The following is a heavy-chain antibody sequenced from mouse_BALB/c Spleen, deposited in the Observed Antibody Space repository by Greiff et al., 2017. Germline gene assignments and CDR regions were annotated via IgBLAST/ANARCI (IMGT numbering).Heavy chain of an antibody. Sequence: VQLQQSGTVLARPGASVKMSCKASGYTFTSYWMHWVKQRPGQGLEWIGAIYPGNSDTSYNQKFKGKAKLTAVTSTSTAYMELSSLTNEDSAVYYCTREDGNYGYYFDYWGQGTTLTVSS. V-gene: IGHV1-5*01. CDR3: TREDGNYGYYFDY. J-gene: IGHJ2*01. CDR1: GYTFTSYW. D-gene: IGHD2-1*01. CDR2: IYPGNSDT.